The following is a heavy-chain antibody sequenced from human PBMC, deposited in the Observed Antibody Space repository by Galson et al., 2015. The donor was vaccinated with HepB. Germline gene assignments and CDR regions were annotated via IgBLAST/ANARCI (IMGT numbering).Heavy chain of an antibody. CDR1: GYTFTSYA. CDR2: INAGNGNT. CDR3: ARELITIFGVVRGGDYGMDV. J-gene: IGHJ6*02. V-gene: IGHV1-3*01. D-gene: IGHD3-3*01. Sequence: SVKVSCKASGYTFTSYAMHWVRQAPGQRLEWMGWINAGNGNTKYSQKFQGRVTITRDTSASTAYMELSSLRSEDTAVYYCARELITIFGVVRGGDYGMDVWGQGTTVTVSS.